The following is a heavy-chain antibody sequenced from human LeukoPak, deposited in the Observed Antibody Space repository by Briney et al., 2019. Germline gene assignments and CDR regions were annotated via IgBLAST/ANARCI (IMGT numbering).Heavy chain of an antibody. D-gene: IGHD5-24*01. Sequence: SEKVSCKASGYTFTSYGISWVRQAPVQELEWVGWITAYNGNTKYAQKLQGRVTMTTDTSTSTAYMELRSLRADDTAVYYCARDLGYNHPFDYWGQGTLVTVSS. CDR1: GYTFTSYG. V-gene: IGHV1-18*01. CDR3: ARDLGYNHPFDY. J-gene: IGHJ4*02. CDR2: ITAYNGNT.